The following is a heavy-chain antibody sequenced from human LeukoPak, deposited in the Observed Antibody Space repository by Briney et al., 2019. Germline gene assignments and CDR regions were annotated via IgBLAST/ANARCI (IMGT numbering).Heavy chain of an antibody. CDR3: ARGRVYSSGWYLDY. CDR1: GYTFTSYD. V-gene: IGHV1-8*03. CDR2: MNPNSGNT. D-gene: IGHD6-19*01. J-gene: IGHJ4*02. Sequence: GASVKVSCKASGYTFTSYDINWVRQATGQGLEWMGWMNPNSGNTGYAQKFQGRVTITRNTSISTAYMELSSLRSEDTAVYYCARGRVYSSGWYLDYWGQGTLVTVSS.